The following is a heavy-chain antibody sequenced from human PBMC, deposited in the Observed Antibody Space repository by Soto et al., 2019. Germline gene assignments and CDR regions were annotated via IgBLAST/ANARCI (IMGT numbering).Heavy chain of an antibody. CDR3: AGDPDSHYNDSHASSYP. J-gene: IGHJ5*02. D-gene: IGHD3-22*01. Sequence: QVQLVQSGAEVKKPGSSVKVSCKASGGTFSTYTITWVRQAPGQGLEWMGRIIPIIGIINYAQKFQGRVTSPADKSTGTAYMELTRLRSDDTAVYYCAGDPDSHYNDSHASSYPWGQGTLVTVSS. V-gene: IGHV1-69*08. CDR2: IIPIIGII. CDR1: GGTFSTYT.